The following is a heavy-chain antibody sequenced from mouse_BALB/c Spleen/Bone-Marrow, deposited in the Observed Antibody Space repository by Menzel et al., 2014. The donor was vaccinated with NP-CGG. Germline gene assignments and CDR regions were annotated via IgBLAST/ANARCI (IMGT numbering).Heavy chain of an antibody. CDR1: GFTFSSYS. CDR2: ISSGGHYT. Sequence: EVHLVESGGGLVKPGGSLKLSCAASGFTFSSYSMSWVRQTPEKRLEWVATISSGGHYTYYPDSVKGRFTISRDNAKNTLYLQMSSLKSEDTAMYYCSKDGGYDYSYYSDYRGQGTTLTVSS. D-gene: IGHD2-4*01. J-gene: IGHJ2*01. CDR3: SKDGGYDYSYYSDY. V-gene: IGHV5-6-4*01.